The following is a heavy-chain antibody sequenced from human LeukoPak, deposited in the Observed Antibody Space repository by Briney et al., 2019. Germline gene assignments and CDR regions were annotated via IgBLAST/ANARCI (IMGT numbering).Heavy chain of an antibody. CDR1: GGTFSSYA. D-gene: IGHD6-6*01. CDR3: ARVGIAARLSYYYGMDV. CDR2: IIPIFGTA. J-gene: IGHJ6*02. Sequence: GASVKVSCKASGGTFSSYAISWVRQAPGQGLEWMGGIIPIFGTANYAQKSQGRVTITADESTSTAYMELSSLRSEDTAVYYCARVGIAARLSYYYGMDVWGQGTTVTVSS. V-gene: IGHV1-69*13.